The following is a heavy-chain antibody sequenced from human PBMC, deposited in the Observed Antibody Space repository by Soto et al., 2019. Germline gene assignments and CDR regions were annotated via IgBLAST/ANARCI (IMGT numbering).Heavy chain of an antibody. V-gene: IGHV4-31*03. CDR1: GGSISSGGYY. CDR2: IYYSGST. J-gene: IGHJ6*02. D-gene: IGHD3-22*01. CDR3: ASRALDSSGYYLYYYYGMDV. Sequence: TLSLTCTVSGGSISSGGYYWSWVRQHPGKGLEWIGYIYYSGSTYYNPSLKSRVTISVDTSKNQFSLKLSSVTAADTAVYYCASRALDSSGYYLYYYYGMDVWGQGTTVTVSS.